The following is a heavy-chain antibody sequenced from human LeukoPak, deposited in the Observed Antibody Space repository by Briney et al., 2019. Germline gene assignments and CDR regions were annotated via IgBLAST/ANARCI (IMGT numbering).Heavy chain of an antibody. CDR3: ARGEGVVIITGDDHYYGMDV. D-gene: IGHD3-9*01. V-gene: IGHV1-69*13. CDR2: IIPIFGTA. J-gene: IGHJ6*02. Sequence: GASVKVSCKASGGTFSSYAISWVRQAPGQGLGWMGGIIPIFGTANYAQKFQGRVTITADESTSTAYMELSSLRSEDTAVYYCARGEGVVIITGDDHYYGMDVWGQGTTVTVSS. CDR1: GGTFSSYA.